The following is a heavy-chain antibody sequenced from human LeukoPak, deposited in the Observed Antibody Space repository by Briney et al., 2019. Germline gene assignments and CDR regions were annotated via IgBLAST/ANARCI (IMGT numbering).Heavy chain of an antibody. CDR2: IRCDGSNK. D-gene: IGHD6-6*01. Sequence: GGSLRLSCAASGFTFSSYGMHWVRQAPGKELEWVAFIRCDGSNKYYADSVKGRFTISRDNSKNKLYLQMNSLRAEDTAVYYCAKDAGSIAARRGEADYYYYYMDVWGKGTTVTVSS. CDR3: AKDAGSIAARRGEADYYYYYMDV. V-gene: IGHV3-30*02. J-gene: IGHJ6*03. CDR1: GFTFSSYG.